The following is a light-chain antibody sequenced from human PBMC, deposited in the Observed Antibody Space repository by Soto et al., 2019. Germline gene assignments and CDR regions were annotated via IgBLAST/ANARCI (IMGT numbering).Light chain of an antibody. Sequence: QSVLTQPAPVSGSPGQSITISCTGTSSDVGGYNYVPWYQQHPGKAPKLMIYEVSNRPSGVSNRFSGSKSGNTASLTISGLQAEDEADYYCSSYTSSSTLYVFGTGTKVTVL. J-gene: IGLJ1*01. CDR1: SSDVGGYNY. V-gene: IGLV2-14*01. CDR2: EVS. CDR3: SSYTSSSTLYV.